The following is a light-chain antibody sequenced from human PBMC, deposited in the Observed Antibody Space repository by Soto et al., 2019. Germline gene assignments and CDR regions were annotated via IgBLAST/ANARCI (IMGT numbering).Light chain of an antibody. Sequence: NFMLTQPHSVSESPGKTVTISCTRTTGSIASHYVQWYQQRPGSAPSTVIYEDNRRPSGVPDRFSGSIDTSSNSASLTISGLKTEDEADYYCQSYDSRTVVFGGRTKLTVL. CDR1: TGSIASHY. V-gene: IGLV6-57*03. J-gene: IGLJ2*01. CDR2: EDN. CDR3: QSYDSRTVV.